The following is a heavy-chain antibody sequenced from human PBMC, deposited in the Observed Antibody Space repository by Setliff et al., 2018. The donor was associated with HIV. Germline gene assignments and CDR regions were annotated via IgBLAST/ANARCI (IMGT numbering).Heavy chain of an antibody. CDR3: ARHRYSSSINWFDP. D-gene: IGHD6-13*01. J-gene: IGHJ5*02. Sequence: SETLSLSCNVSGFSFRNSFYNWGWIRQPPGKGLEWIGTIYYSGTTYYNPSLKSRVTMSIDTSQNQFSLKLTSVTATDTAVYYCARHRYSSSINWFDPWGQGTLVTVSS. CDR2: IYYSGTT. CDR1: GFSFRNSFYN. V-gene: IGHV4-39*01.